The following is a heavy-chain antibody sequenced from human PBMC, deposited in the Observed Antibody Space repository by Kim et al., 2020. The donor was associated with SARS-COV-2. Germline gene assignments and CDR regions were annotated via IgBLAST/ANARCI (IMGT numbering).Heavy chain of an antibody. CDR3: ARDAPSHSSGWNY. D-gene: IGHD6-19*01. CDR1: GFTFSNYA. V-gene: IGHV3-23*01. J-gene: IGHJ4*02. Sequence: GGSLRLSCAASGFTFSNYAMSWVRQAPGKGLEWVSAISGGGSSTYYEDSVKGRFTISRDNSKNTLYLEMSSLRADDTAEYYCARDAPSHSSGWNYWGQGT. CDR2: ISGGGSST.